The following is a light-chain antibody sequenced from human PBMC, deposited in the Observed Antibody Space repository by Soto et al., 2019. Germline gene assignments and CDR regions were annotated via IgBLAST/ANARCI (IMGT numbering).Light chain of an antibody. Sequence: DIQMTQSPSTLSASVGDRVTITCRASQSIDNWLAWYRQKPGKAPKLLIYAASTLETGVRSRFSGSGLGTEFPFTFESLQPDDLATYYCQRFSSYSTFGEGTRV. CDR1: QSIDNW. V-gene: IGKV1-5*01. CDR3: QRFSSYST. J-gene: IGKJ1*01. CDR2: AAS.